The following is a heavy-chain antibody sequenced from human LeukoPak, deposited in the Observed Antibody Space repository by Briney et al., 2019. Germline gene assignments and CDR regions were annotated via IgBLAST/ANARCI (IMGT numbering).Heavy chain of an antibody. CDR2: ISYDGSNK. J-gene: IGHJ4*02. D-gene: IGHD2-15*01. Sequence: GGSLRLSCAASGFTFSSYARHWVRQAPGKGLEWVAVISYDGSNKYYADSVKGRFTISRDNSKNTLYLQMNSLRAEDTAVYYCARGGGYCSGGSCYALDYWGQGTLVTVSS. V-gene: IGHV3-30*04. CDR1: GFTFSSYA. CDR3: ARGGGYCSGGSCYALDY.